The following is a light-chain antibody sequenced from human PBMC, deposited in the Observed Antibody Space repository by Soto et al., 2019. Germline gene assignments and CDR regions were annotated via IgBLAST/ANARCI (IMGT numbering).Light chain of an antibody. CDR2: DAS. Sequence: IQMTQSPSTLSASVGDRVTITCRASQSISDWLAWYQQKPGKAPKLLIFDASSLESGVPSRFSGSGSGTEFTLTISSLQPEDFATYYCQHYNSYPWTFGQGTKVDIK. CDR3: QHYNSYPWT. V-gene: IGKV1-5*01. CDR1: QSISDW. J-gene: IGKJ1*01.